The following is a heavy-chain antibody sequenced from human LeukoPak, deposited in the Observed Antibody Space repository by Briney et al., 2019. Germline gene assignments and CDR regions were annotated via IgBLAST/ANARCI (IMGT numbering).Heavy chain of an antibody. V-gene: IGHV1-18*01. CDR1: GGTFSSYA. CDR2: ISAYNGNT. J-gene: IGHJ6*03. CDR3: ARVGAASGGYYYYYMDV. Sequence: ASVKVSCKASGGTFSSYAISWVRQAPGQGLEWMGWISAYNGNTNYAQKLQGRVTMTTDTSTSTAYMELRSLRSDDTAVYYCARVGAASGGYYYYYMDVWGKGTTVTVSS. D-gene: IGHD2-15*01.